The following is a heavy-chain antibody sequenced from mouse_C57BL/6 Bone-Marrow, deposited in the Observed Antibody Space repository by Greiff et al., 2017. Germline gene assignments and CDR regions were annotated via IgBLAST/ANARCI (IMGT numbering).Heavy chain of an antibody. V-gene: IGHV5-6*01. Sequence: DVQLQESGGDLVKPGGSLKLSCAASGFTFSRYGMSWVRQTPDKRLEWVATISSGGSYTYYPDSVKGRFTISRDNAKNTLYLQMSSLKSEDTAMYYCARHRGSSFDYWGQGTTLTVSS. CDR3: ARHRGSSFDY. CDR2: ISSGGSYT. J-gene: IGHJ2*01. D-gene: IGHD1-1*01. CDR1: GFTFSRYG.